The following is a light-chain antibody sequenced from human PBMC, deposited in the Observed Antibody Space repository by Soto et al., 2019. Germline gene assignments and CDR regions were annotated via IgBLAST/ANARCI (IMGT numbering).Light chain of an antibody. CDR2: DVS. J-gene: IGLJ1*01. CDR1: SSDVGRYNY. Sequence: QSALTQPASVSGSPGQSITISCTGTSSDVGRYNYVSWYQQHPGKAPKLLIYDVSNRPSGISYRFSGSKSGNTASLTISGLQAEDEADYYCSSYTSSNTYLFGIGTKVTVL. V-gene: IGLV2-14*03. CDR3: SSYTSSNTYL.